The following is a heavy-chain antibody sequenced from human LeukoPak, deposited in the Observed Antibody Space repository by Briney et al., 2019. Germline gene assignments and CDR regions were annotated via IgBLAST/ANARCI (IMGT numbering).Heavy chain of an antibody. D-gene: IGHD3-10*01. CDR1: GGTFSSYA. V-gene: IGHV1-8*02. J-gene: IGHJ4*02. CDR3: ARRWGGIDY. Sequence: GASVKVSCKASGGTFSSYAISWVRQAPGQGLEWMGWMNPNSGNTGYAQKFQGRVTMTRNTSISTAYMELSSLRSEDTAVYYCARRWGGIDYWGQGTLVTVSS. CDR2: MNPNSGNT.